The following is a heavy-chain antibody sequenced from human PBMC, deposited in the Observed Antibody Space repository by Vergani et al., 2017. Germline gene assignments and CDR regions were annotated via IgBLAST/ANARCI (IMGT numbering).Heavy chain of an antibody. Sequence: QVQLVESGGGVVQPGGSLRLSCAASGFTFSSYGMHWVRQAPGKGLEGVAFIRYDGSNKFYADSVKGRFTISIDNSKNTLYLQMNSRRAEDTAVYYCAKARARVVVAATSYFDYWGQGTMVTVSS. V-gene: IGHV3-30*02. CDR3: AKARARVVVAATSYFDY. J-gene: IGHJ4*02. CDR1: GFTFSSYG. CDR2: IRYDGSNK. D-gene: IGHD2-15*01.